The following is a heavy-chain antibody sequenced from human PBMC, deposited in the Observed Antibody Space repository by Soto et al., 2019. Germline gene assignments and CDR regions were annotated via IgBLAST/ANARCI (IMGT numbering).Heavy chain of an antibody. D-gene: IGHD3-10*01. J-gene: IGHJ5*02. CDR2: IYYRGST. V-gene: IGHV4-30-4*01. CDR1: GVSISSSDYY. Sequence: SETLSLTCSVSGVSISSSDYYWTWIRQPPGKGLEWIGYIYYRGSTYNNPSLKSRITISVDTSKNQFSLKLSSVTAADTAVYYCASSGSGGSGLDWFDPWGQGTLVTAPQ. CDR3: ASSGSGGSGLDWFDP.